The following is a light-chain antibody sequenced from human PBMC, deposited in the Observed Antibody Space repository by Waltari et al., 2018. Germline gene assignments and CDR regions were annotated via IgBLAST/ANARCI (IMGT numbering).Light chain of an antibody. J-gene: IGKJ1*01. CDR2: GAS. CDR3: QQNSNWPQT. Sequence: EMVMTQSPATLSLSPGERATLSCRASQSVSSSLAWYQQKPGQAPRLLIYGASSRATGIPDRFSGSGSGTEFTLTISSLEPEDVAVYYCQQNSNWPQTFGQGTKVEIK. V-gene: IGKV3D-15*01. CDR1: QSVSSS.